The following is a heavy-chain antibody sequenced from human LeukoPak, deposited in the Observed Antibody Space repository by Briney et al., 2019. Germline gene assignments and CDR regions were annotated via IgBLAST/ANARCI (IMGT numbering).Heavy chain of an antibody. V-gene: IGHV4-59*01. CDR3: AGQAYSSGWLDN. Sequence: SETLSLTWTVSGGSFSDYYWSFIRQPPGKGLEWIGYIYHNGNSDFNPSLKSRVTISVDTSKNQFSLRMSSVTAADTAVYFCAGQAYSSGWLDNWGPGTLVTVSS. J-gene: IGHJ4*02. D-gene: IGHD6-19*01. CDR2: IYHNGNS. CDR1: GGSFSDYY.